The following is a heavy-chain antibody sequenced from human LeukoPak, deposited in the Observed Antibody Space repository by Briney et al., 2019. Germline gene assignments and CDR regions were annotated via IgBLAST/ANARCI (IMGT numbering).Heavy chain of an antibody. Sequence: PGGSLRLPCAASGFTFSSYWMSWVRQAPGKGLEWVANIKQDGSEKYYVDSVKGRFTISRDNAKNSLYLQMNSLRAEDTAVYYCARDGKDYYGSGSYHAPDYWGQGTLVTVSS. CDR1: GFTFSSYW. D-gene: IGHD3-10*01. CDR2: IKQDGSEK. J-gene: IGHJ4*02. CDR3: ARDGKDYYGSGSYHAPDY. V-gene: IGHV3-7*01.